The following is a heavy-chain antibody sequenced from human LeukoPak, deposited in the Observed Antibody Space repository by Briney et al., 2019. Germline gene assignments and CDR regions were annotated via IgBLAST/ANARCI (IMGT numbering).Heavy chain of an antibody. Sequence: SETLSLTCTVSGGSISSHYWSWIRRPPGKGLEWIGYIYYSGSTNYNPSLKSRVTISVDTSKNQFSLKLSSVTAADTAVYYCARQHDYGDFYYFDYWGQGTLVTVSS. V-gene: IGHV4-59*11. CDR3: ARQHDYGDFYYFDY. J-gene: IGHJ4*02. CDR2: IYYSGST. CDR1: GGSISSHY. D-gene: IGHD4-17*01.